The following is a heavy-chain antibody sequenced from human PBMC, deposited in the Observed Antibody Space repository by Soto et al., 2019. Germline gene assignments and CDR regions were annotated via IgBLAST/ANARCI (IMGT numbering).Heavy chain of an antibody. J-gene: IGHJ4*02. V-gene: IGHV3-53*01. CDR3: ARVTTFYDILTSSYALNYFDY. CDR1: GFSVTSNY. D-gene: IGHD3-9*01. Sequence: QSVGSLRLSCAASGFSVTSNYMTWVRQAPGKGLECVLVIYAGGNTYYPDSVKGRFTISSDNSKNTLFLQMNNLRAEDTAVYYCARVTTFYDILTSSYALNYFDYWGQGTRVTVSS. CDR2: IYAGGNT.